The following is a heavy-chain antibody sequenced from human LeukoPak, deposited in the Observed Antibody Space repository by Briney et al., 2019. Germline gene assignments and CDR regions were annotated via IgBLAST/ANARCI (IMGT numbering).Heavy chain of an antibody. CDR1: GFTFSSYS. CDR2: ITSRSSTI. Sequence: GSRRLSCAASGFTFSSYSMNWVRQAPGKGLEWVSYITSRSSTIYYADAVKGRFTISRDNAKNSLYLQMNSLRAEDTAVYYCARASTTVSKQSDYWGQGTLVTVSP. J-gene: IGHJ4*02. V-gene: IGHV3-48*01. D-gene: IGHD4-11*01. CDR3: ARASTTVSKQSDY.